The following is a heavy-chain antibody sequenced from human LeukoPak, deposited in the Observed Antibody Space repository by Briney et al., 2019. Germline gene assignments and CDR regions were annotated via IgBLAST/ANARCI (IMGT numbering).Heavy chain of an antibody. CDR3: VRASGPFDI. Sequence: RGSLRLSCAASGFTFSGSAMHWVRQASGKGLEWVGRIRSEAYSYATAYAATVKGRFTISRDESKNTTYLQMNNLRAEDTAVYYCVRASGPFDIWGQGTMVTVSS. CDR1: GFTFSGSA. CDR2: IRSEAYSYAT. D-gene: IGHD3-10*01. J-gene: IGHJ3*02. V-gene: IGHV3-73*01.